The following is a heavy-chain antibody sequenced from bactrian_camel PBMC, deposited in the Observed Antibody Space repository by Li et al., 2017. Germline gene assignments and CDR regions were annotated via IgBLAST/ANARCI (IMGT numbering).Heavy chain of an antibody. D-gene: IGHD4*01. J-gene: IGHJ4*01. V-gene: IGHV3S40*01. CDR3: SALRLDGPGTCWDRLSTVENTY. CDR1: EYIFSGSS. Sequence: DVQLVESGGDSVQAGGSLRLSCAASEYIFSGSSMAWFRQAPGKEREGIAAIYPATKITSYADSVKGRFTISRDNTNVYLQMDNLKLEDTGMYYCSALRLDGPGTCWDRLSTVENTYSGQGTQVTV. CDR2: IYPATKIT.